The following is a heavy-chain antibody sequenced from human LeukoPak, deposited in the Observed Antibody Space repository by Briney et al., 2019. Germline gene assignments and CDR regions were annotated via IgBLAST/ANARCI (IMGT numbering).Heavy chain of an antibody. D-gene: IGHD4-17*01. Sequence: GGSLRLSCAASGFTFSNSWMSWVRQAPGKGLEWVAFIRYDGSNKYYADSVKGRFTISRDNSKNTLYLQMNSLRAEDTAVYYCAKDVAFYTAHDYGDYVTSFDYWGQGTLVTVSS. CDR2: IRYDGSNK. J-gene: IGHJ4*02. CDR1: GFTFSNSW. V-gene: IGHV3-30*02. CDR3: AKDVAFYTAHDYGDYVTSFDY.